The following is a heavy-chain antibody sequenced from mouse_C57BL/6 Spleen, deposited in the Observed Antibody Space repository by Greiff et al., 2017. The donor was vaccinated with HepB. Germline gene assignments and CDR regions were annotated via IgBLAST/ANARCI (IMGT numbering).Heavy chain of an antibody. CDR2: INPNNGGT. D-gene: IGHD1-1*02. CDR3: ERGRWTALAY. V-gene: IGHV1-18*01. CDR1: GYTFTDYN. J-gene: IGHJ3*01. Sequence: EVQLQQSGPELVKPGASVKIPCKASGYTFTDYNMDWVKQSHGKSLEWIGDINPNNGGTIYNQKFKGKATLTVDMASSTAYMELRSLTSEDTAVYCCERGRWTALAYWGQGTLVTVSA.